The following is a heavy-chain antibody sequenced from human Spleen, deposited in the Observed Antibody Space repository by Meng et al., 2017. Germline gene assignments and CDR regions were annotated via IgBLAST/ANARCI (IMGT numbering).Heavy chain of an antibody. CDR3: ARGVKGSNCFDP. CDR1: GSTFSNYW. J-gene: IGHJ5*02. D-gene: IGHD3-10*01. CDR2: INSAGIIT. Sequence: EVKLVESGGDLGQPGGSLSHSCAAPGSTFSNYWMYWFRQAPGKGLVWVSRINSAGIITTYADSVKGRFTISRDNAKNTLFLQMDSLRAEDTAVYYCARGVKGSNCFDPWGQGTLVTVSS. V-gene: IGHV3-74*01.